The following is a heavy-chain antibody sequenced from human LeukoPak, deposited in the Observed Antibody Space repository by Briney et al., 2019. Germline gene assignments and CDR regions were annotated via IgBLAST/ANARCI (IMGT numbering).Heavy chain of an antibody. Sequence: ASVKVSCKASGYTFTGYYMHWVRQAPGQGLEWMGGINPNSGGTNYAQKFQGRVTMTRDTSISTAYMELSRLRSDDTAVYYCAREREDILTGYRTFDYWGQGTLVTVSS. CDR2: INPNSGGT. CDR1: GYTFTGYY. J-gene: IGHJ4*02. CDR3: AREREDILTGYRTFDY. V-gene: IGHV1-2*02. D-gene: IGHD3-9*01.